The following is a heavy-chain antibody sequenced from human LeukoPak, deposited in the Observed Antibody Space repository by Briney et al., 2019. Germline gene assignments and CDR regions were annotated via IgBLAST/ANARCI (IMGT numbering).Heavy chain of an antibody. CDR3: ARDYVGADPLNWFDP. Sequence: LVKPTQTLTLTCTFSGFSLSTRGLGVGWIRQPPGKALEWIGCIYYSGSTYYNPSLNSRVTISVDTSKNQFSLKLSSVTAADTAVYYCARDYVGADPLNWFDPRGQGTLVTVSS. V-gene: IGHV4-39*07. CDR2: IYYSGST. J-gene: IGHJ5*02. D-gene: IGHD1-26*01. CDR1: GFSLSTRGLG.